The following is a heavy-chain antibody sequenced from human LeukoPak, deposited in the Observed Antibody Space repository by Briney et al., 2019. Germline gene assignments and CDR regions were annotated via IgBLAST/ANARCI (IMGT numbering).Heavy chain of an antibody. J-gene: IGHJ3*02. V-gene: IGHV4-30-4*08. CDR3: ARALTLGDDAFDI. CDR1: GGFFSDYY. CDR2: IYYSGST. Sequence: SETLSLTCAVYGGFFSDYYWSWIRQPPGKRLEWIGYIYYSGSTYYNPSLKSRVTISVDTSKNQFSLKLSSVTAADTAVYYCARALTLGDDAFDIWGQGTMVTVSS. D-gene: IGHD3-10*01.